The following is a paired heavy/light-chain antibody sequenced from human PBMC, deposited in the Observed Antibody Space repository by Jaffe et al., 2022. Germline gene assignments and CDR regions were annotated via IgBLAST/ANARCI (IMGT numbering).Light chain of an antibody. CDR2: GAS. CDR1: QSVSSSY. V-gene: IGKV3-20*01. J-gene: IGKJ3*01. Sequence: EIVLTQSPGTLSLSPGERATLSCRASQSVSSSYLAWYQQKPGQAPRLLIYGASSRATGIPDRFSGSGSGTDFTLTISRLEPEDFAVYYCQQYGSSVFTFGPGTKVDIK. CDR3: QQYGSSVFT.
Heavy chain of an antibody. Sequence: QVQLQESGPGLVKPSQTLSLTCTVSGGSISSGSYYWSWIRQPAGKGLEWIGRIYTSGSTNYNPSLKSRVTISVDTSKNQFSLKLSSVTAADTAVYYCARAPPGNYCSSTSCYVEKPYYFDYWGQGTLVTVSS. J-gene: IGHJ4*02. D-gene: IGHD2-2*01. CDR2: IYTSGST. CDR3: ARAPPGNYCSSTSCYVEKPYYFDY. CDR1: GGSISSGSYY. V-gene: IGHV4-61*02.